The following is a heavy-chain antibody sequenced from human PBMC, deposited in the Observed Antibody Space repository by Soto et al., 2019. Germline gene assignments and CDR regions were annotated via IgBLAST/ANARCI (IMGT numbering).Heavy chain of an antibody. J-gene: IGHJ5*02. CDR1: GFTFSSYA. CDR2: ISGSGGST. V-gene: IGHV3-23*01. Sequence: GGSLRLSCAASGFTFSSYAMSWVRQAPGKGLEWVLVISGSGGSTYYADSVKGRFTISRDNSKNTLYLQMNSLRAEDAAVYYCAKGRYCSGGSCYSKSLDWFDPWGQGTLVTVSS. D-gene: IGHD2-15*01. CDR3: AKGRYCSGGSCYSKSLDWFDP.